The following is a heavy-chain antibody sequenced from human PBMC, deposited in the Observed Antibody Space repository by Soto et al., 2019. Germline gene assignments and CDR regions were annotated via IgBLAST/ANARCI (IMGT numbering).Heavy chain of an antibody. CDR3: ASGIQLWLRRINSGYSG. Sequence: QVQLVQSGAEVKKPESSVKVSCKAPGGTFSTYAISWVRQAPGQGLEWMGGIIPMFGTANYAQRFQDRVTIPADASTNTVYVELSSLRSEDTAVYFCASGIQLWLRRINSGYSGWGQGSLVTVSS. CDR1: GGTFSTYA. V-gene: IGHV1-69*12. D-gene: IGHD5-18*01. J-gene: IGHJ4*02. CDR2: IIPMFGTA.